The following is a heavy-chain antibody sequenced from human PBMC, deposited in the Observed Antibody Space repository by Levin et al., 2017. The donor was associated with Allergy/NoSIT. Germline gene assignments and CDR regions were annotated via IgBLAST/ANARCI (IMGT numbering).Heavy chain of an antibody. CDR3: ARDVRNVYGSGIHGAFDI. CDR2: IIPIFGTA. Sequence: ASVKVSCKASGGTFSSYAISWVRQAPGQGLEWMGGIIPIFGTANYAQKFQGRVTITADESTSTAYMELSSLRSEDTAVYYCARDVRNVYGSGIHGAFDIWGQGTMVTVSS. J-gene: IGHJ3*02. CDR1: GGTFSSYA. V-gene: IGHV1-69*13. D-gene: IGHD3-10*01.